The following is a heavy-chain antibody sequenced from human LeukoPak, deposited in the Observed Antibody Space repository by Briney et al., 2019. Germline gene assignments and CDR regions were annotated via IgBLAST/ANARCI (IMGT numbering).Heavy chain of an antibody. Sequence: PSETLSLTCAVYGGSFSDYYWSWIRQPPGKGLEWIEEISHSGSTNYNPSLKSRVTMSVDTSKNQLSLKLRSVTAADTAVYYCARVSPHKSDWRAPLGGDFQHWGQGTLVTVSS. D-gene: IGHD2-21*02. CDR3: ARVSPHKSDWRAPLGGDFQH. J-gene: IGHJ1*01. V-gene: IGHV4-34*01. CDR2: ISHSGST. CDR1: GGSFSDYY.